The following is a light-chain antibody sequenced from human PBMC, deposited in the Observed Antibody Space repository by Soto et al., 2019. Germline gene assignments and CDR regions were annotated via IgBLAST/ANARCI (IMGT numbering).Light chain of an antibody. CDR1: QSLVYSDGNTY. CDR2: KVS. J-gene: IGKJ1*01. CDR3: MQGTHWGET. V-gene: IGKV2-30*01. Sequence: DVVMTQSPLSLPVTLGQPASISCRSSQSLVYSDGNTYLNWFQQRPGQSPRRLIYKVSNRDSGVPDRVSGSGSGTDFTLKISRVEAEDVGVYYCMQGTHWGETFGQGTKVEIK.